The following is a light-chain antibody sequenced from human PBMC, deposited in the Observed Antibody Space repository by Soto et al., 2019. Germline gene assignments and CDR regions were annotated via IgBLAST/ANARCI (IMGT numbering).Light chain of an antibody. V-gene: IGKV3-15*01. CDR3: QQYNNWPLT. CDR2: RAS. J-gene: IGKJ4*01. Sequence: DIEMTQSPATLSVSPGERATLSCRASQSVFSDLAWYQQKPGQAPRLLIYRASTRATAIPARFSGSGSGTEFTLTISILQSEDFAVYYCQQYNNWPLTFGRGTKVEIK. CDR1: QSVFSD.